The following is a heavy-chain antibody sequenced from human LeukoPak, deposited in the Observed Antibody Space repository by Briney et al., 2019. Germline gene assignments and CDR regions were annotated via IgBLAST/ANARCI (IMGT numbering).Heavy chain of an antibody. V-gene: IGHV3-7*01. J-gene: IGHJ4*02. Sequence: SGGSLRLSCAASGFTFSSYSMNWVRQAPGKGLEWVANIKQDGSEKYYVDSVKGRFTISRDNAKNSLYLQMNSLRAEDTAVYYCARDIGTFSEEGFDYWGQGTLVTVSS. CDR1: GFTFSSYS. CDR3: ARDIGTFSEEGFDY. CDR2: IKQDGSEK. D-gene: IGHD3-10*01.